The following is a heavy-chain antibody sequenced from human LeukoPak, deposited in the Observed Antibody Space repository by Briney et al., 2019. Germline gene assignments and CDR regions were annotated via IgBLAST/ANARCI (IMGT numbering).Heavy chain of an antibody. CDR1: GFTFSSYE. J-gene: IGHJ4*02. Sequence: GGSLRLSCAASGFTFSSYEMNWVRQAPGKGLEWVSYISSRGSTIYYADSVKGRFTISRDNAKSSLFLQINSLRAEDTAVYYCASDGYTSGWLGTFDYWGQGTLVTVSS. CDR2: ISSRGSTI. D-gene: IGHD6-19*01. V-gene: IGHV3-48*03. CDR3: ASDGYTSGWLGTFDY.